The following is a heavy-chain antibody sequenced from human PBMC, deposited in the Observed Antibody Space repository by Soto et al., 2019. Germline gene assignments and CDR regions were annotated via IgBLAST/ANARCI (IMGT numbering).Heavy chain of an antibody. CDR1: GGSISSGGYY. CDR2: TYYSGST. D-gene: IGHD6-13*01. J-gene: IGHJ5*02. Sequence: SETLSLTCTVSGGSISSGGYYWSWIRQHPGKGLEWIGYTYYSGSTYYNPSLKSRVTISVDTSKNQSSLKLSSVTAADTAVYYCARDIAAAGTLGSYNWFDPWGQGTLVTVSS. CDR3: ARDIAAAGTLGSYNWFDP. V-gene: IGHV4-31*03.